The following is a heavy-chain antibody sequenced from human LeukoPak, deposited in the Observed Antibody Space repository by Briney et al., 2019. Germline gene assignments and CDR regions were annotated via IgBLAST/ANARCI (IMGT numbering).Heavy chain of an antibody. V-gene: IGHV4-39*07. Sequence: SETLSLTCTVSGGSISSSSYYWGWIRQPPGKGLEWIGSIYYSGSTYYNPSLKSRVTISVDTSKNQFSLKLSSVTAADTAVYYCARGDKETSSWPFDYWGQGTLVTVSS. CDR2: IYYSGST. CDR1: GGSISSSSYY. D-gene: IGHD6-13*01. CDR3: ARGDKETSSWPFDY. J-gene: IGHJ4*02.